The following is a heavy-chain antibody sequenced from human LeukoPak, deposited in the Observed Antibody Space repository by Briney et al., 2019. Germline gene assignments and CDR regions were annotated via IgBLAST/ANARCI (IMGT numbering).Heavy chain of an antibody. V-gene: IGHV4-4*07. Sequence: KPSETLSLTCTVSGGSISSYYWSWTRQPAGKGLEWIGRIYTSGSTNYNPSLKSRVTMSVDTSKNQFSLKLSSVTAADTAVYYCARGGMVVTAPWDYWGQGTLVTVSS. D-gene: IGHD2-21*02. J-gene: IGHJ4*02. CDR3: ARGGMVVTAPWDY. CDR2: IYTSGST. CDR1: GGSISSYY.